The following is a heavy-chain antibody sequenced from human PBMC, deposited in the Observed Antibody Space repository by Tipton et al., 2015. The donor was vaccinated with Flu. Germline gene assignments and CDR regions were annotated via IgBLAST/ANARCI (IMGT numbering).Heavy chain of an antibody. D-gene: IGHD1-1*01. CDR3: ARNRQQSRYFDL. Sequence: QLVQSGAEVKKPGASVKVSCKASGYTFSSYEINWVRQATGQGLEWMGWMNPNSGNTGYAQKFQGRVTMTRNTSISTAYMELTSLTSEDTAVYYCARNRQQSRYFDLWGRGTLVTGSS. J-gene: IGHJ2*01. CDR1: GYTFSSYE. V-gene: IGHV1-8*01. CDR2: MNPNSGNT.